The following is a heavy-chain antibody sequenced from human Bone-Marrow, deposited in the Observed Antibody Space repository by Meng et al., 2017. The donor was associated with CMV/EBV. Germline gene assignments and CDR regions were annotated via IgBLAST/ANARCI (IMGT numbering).Heavy chain of an antibody. CDR2: ISYDGSSK. CDR3: AKDHYYDSRPYYYYYGMDV. V-gene: IGHV3-30*18. CDR1: GFTFSNAW. D-gene: IGHD3-22*01. Sequence: GESLKISCAASGFTFSNAWMSWVRQAPGKGLEWVALISYDGSSKYYADSVKGRFTISRDNSKNTLYLQMNSLRAEDTAVYYCAKDHYYDSRPYYYYYGMDVWGQGTTVTVSS. J-gene: IGHJ6*02.